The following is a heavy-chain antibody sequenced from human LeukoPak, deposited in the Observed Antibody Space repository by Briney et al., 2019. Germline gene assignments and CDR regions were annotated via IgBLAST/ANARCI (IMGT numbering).Heavy chain of an antibody. Sequence: GGSLRLSCAASGFTFSSCAMSWVRQAPGKGLEWVSGISASGGHTFYADSVKGRFSISRDNSKNTLYLQMNSLRAEDTAVYYCARDSSGWSVDAFDIWGQGTMVTVSS. CDR3: ARDSSGWSVDAFDI. V-gene: IGHV3-23*01. D-gene: IGHD6-19*01. CDR2: ISASGGHT. J-gene: IGHJ3*02. CDR1: GFTFSSCA.